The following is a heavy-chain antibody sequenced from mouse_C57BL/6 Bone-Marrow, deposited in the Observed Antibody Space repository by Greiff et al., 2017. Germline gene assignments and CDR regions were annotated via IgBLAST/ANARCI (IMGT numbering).Heavy chain of an antibody. V-gene: IGHV1-69*01. Sequence: QVQLQQPGAELVMPGASVKLSCKASGYTFTSYWMHWVKQRPGQGLEWIGGIDPSDSYTNYNQKFKGKSTLTVDKSSSTAYMQLSSLTSEDSAVYYCAILRRFAYWGQGTLVTVSA. CDR1: GYTFTSYW. D-gene: IGHD2-4*01. CDR2: IDPSDSYT. J-gene: IGHJ3*01. CDR3: AILRRFAY.